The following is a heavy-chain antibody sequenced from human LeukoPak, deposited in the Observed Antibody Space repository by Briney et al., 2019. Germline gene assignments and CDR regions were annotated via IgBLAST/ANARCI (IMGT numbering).Heavy chain of an antibody. CDR3: AGPYSSGSFDY. D-gene: IGHD6-19*01. J-gene: IGHJ4*02. CDR1: GGSISSSSYY. V-gene: IGHV4-39*01. CDR2: IYYSGST. Sequence: SETLSLTCTVSGGSISSSSYYWGWIRQPPGKGLEWIGSIYYSGSTYYNPSLKSRVTISVDTSKNQFSLKLSSVTAADTAVYYCAGPYSSGSFDYWGQGTLVTVSS.